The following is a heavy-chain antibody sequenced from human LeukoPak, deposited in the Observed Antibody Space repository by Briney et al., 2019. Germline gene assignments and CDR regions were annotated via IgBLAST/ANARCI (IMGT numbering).Heavy chain of an antibody. CDR1: GGSISSGDYY. J-gene: IGHJ4*02. Sequence: PSETLSLTCTVSGGSISSGDYYWSWIRQPPGKGLEWIGHIYYSGSTYYNPSLKSRVTISVDTSKNQFSLKLSSVTAADTAVYYCARGEQQPDFDYWGQGTLVTVSS. CDR3: ARGEQQPDFDY. CDR2: IYYSGST. V-gene: IGHV4-30-4*01. D-gene: IGHD6-13*01.